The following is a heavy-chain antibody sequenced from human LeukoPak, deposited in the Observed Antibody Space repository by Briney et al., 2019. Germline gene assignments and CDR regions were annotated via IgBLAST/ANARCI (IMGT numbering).Heavy chain of an antibody. D-gene: IGHD4-17*01. V-gene: IGHV4-38-2*01. J-gene: IGHJ4*02. CDR1: GYSISSGYY. CDR2: IYHSGST. CDR3: ARTYGDYARGPYDY. Sequence: SETLSLTCAVSGYSISSGYYWGWIRQPPGKGLEWIGSIYHSGSTYYNPSLKSRVTISVDTSKNQFSLKLSSVTAADTAVYYCARTYGDYARGPYDYWGQGTLVTVSS.